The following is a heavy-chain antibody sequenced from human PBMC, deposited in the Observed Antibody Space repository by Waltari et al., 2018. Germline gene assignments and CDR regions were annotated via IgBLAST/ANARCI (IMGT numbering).Heavy chain of an antibody. J-gene: IGHJ3*02. CDR2: VNPRSGLDGA. V-gene: IGHV1-69*02. CDR1: GGSFSRYS. CDR3: AHRPFKMATRSDAFDI. Sequence: QIQLQQSGAEVKKPGSSVKVSCKIVGGSFSRYSISWVRQAPGQGLEWMGGVNPRSGLDGAYYAQKFRGRLTISADSSTRTAYLEVSSLTFEDTATYYCAHRPFKMATRSDAFDIWGQGTMVTVSS. D-gene: IGHD1-1*01.